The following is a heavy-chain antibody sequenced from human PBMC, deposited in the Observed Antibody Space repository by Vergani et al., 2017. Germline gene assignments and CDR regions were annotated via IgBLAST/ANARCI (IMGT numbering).Heavy chain of an antibody. Sequence: QIQLPESGPGLVKASETLSLTCGVSRFSVSSGYHWGWIRQPPGKGLEWIGAIYYRGRTDYSPSLKNRVTISMDTSRNQFSLHLRSVTAADTAVYYCARHAQPIALAGSILDSNWLDPWGPGTLVTVSS. V-gene: IGHV4-38-2*01. J-gene: IGHJ5*02. D-gene: IGHD6-19*01. CDR3: ARHAQPIALAGSILDSNWLDP. CDR2: IYYRGRT. CDR1: RFSVSSGYH.